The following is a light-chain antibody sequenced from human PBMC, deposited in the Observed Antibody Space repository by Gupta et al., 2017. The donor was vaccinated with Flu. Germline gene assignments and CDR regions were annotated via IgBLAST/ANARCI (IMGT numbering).Light chain of an antibody. CDR3: QYYTTSL. CDR1: QSVTNNY. CDR2: GAS. V-gene: IGKV3-20*01. J-gene: IGKJ4*01. Sequence: EIVLTQSPDTLSLSPGERATLSCRASQSVTNNYLAWYQQKPGQAPRLLIYGASSRATGIPDRFSGSGSGTDFTLTISRLEPEDFAVYYCQYYTTSLFGGGTKVEIK.